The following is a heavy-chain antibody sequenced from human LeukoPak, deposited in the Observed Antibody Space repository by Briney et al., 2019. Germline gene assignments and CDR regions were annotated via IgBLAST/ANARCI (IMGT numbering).Heavy chain of an antibody. Sequence: GGSLRLSCAASGFTFSSFGMHWVRQAPGKGLEWVAVISYDGSNKYYADSVKGRFTISRDDSKNTLYLQMNSLRAGDTAVYYCARGRYQLLWGDYWGQGTLVTVSS. CDR2: ISYDGSNK. CDR1: GFTFSSFG. D-gene: IGHD2-2*01. CDR3: ARGRYQLLWGDY. V-gene: IGHV3-30*03. J-gene: IGHJ4*02.